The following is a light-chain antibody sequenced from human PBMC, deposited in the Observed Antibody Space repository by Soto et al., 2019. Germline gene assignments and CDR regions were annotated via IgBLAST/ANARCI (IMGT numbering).Light chain of an antibody. CDR3: HTWGTGIPYV. J-gene: IGLJ1*01. CDR1: SGHSSYA. CDR2: VHSDGSH. Sequence: QLVLTQSPSASASLGASVKLTCTLSSGHSSYAIAWHQQQPEKGPRYLMKVHSDGSHSKGDGIPDRISGSSSGAERYLTISSLQSDDEADYYCHTWGTGIPYVFGPGTQLTVL. V-gene: IGLV4-69*01.